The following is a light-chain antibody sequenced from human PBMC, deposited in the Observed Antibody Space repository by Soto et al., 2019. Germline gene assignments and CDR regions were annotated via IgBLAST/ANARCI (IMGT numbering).Light chain of an antibody. J-gene: IGKJ1*01. V-gene: IGKV1-17*01. CDR3: QHYNSYSEA. CDR2: LAS. CDR1: QGIRND. Sequence: DIQMTQSPTSLSASVGDRVGITCRASQGIRNDLGWYQQRPGKAPKRLIYLASSLQSGVPSRFSGSGSGTEFTLTISSLQPDDFATYYCQHYNSYSEAFGQGTKVDIK.